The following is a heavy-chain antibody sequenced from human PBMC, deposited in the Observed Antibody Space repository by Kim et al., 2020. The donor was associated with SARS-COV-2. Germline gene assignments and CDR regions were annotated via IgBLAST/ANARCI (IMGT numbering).Heavy chain of an antibody. Sequence: NYNPALKSRVTKSVDTSKNQFSLKLSSVTAADTAVYYCARGDSSGWYDYWGQGTLVTVSS. J-gene: IGHJ4*02. CDR3: ARGDSSGWYDY. D-gene: IGHD6-19*01. V-gene: IGHV4-34*01.